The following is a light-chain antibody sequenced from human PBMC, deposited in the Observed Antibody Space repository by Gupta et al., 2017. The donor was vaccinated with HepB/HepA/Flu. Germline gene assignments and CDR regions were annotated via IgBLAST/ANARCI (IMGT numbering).Light chain of an antibody. Sequence: EIVMTQSPXXLSVSPGERATLSCRASQSVSSNLAWYQQKPGQAPRLLIYGASTRATGIPARFSGSGSGTEFTLTISSLQSEDFAVYYCQQYNNWPPSWTFGQGTKVEIK. CDR3: QQYNNWPPSWT. CDR1: QSVSSN. V-gene: IGKV3-15*01. CDR2: GAS. J-gene: IGKJ1*01.